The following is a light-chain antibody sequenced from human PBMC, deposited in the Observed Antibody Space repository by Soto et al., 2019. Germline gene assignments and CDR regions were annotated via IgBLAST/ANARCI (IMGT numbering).Light chain of an antibody. Sequence: DIQMIHSPSSASASVGDRVTITCRASQDISSWLAWYQQKPGKAPKLLIYAASSLQSGVPSRFSGSGSGTDFTLTINSLQPEDFAAYYCQQTNTFPFTFGPGTKVDIK. CDR2: AAS. CDR3: QQTNTFPFT. J-gene: IGKJ3*01. V-gene: IGKV1D-12*01. CDR1: QDISSW.